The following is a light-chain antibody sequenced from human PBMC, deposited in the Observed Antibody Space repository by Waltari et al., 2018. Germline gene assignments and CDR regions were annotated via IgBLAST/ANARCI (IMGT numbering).Light chain of an antibody. V-gene: IGKV3-20*01. CDR1: QGVGKY. Sequence: EIVLTQSPGTLSLSPGERATLSCRASQGVGKYLAWYQQRPGQDPRLLLYHASIRATGIPDRFSGSGFGTDFSLTISRLEPEDFAVYYCQKYDFLPATFGQGTTVEIK. J-gene: IGKJ1*01. CDR3: QKYDFLPAT. CDR2: HAS.